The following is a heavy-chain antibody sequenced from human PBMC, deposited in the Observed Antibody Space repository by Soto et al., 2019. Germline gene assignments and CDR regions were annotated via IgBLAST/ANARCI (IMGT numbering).Heavy chain of an antibody. CDR1: GFTFSSYA. V-gene: IGHV3-23*01. CDR2: ISGSGGST. D-gene: IGHD1-26*01. Sequence: GGSLRLSCAASGFTFSSYAMSWVRQAPGKGLEWVSAISGSGGSTYYADSVKGRFNIFRDNSKNTLYLQMNSLRAEDTAVYYCAEGPIVGATFSYYYGMDVWGQGTTVTVSS. J-gene: IGHJ6*02. CDR3: AEGPIVGATFSYYYGMDV.